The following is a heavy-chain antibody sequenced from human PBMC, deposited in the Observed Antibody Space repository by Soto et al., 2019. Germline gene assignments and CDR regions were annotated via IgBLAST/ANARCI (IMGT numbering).Heavy chain of an antibody. J-gene: IGHJ4*02. CDR1: GYNFGSDW. Sequence: PGESLKISCNGSGYNFGSDWIGWVRQMPGKGLEWMGIIQPGGSDLRYSPSFQGQVTISADKSINTAYLQWRSLKASDTAMYYCARKEDVNGTVDYSYGFWGQGTLVTISS. CDR2: IQPGGSDL. CDR3: ARKEDVNGTVDYSYGF. D-gene: IGHD1-20*01. V-gene: IGHV5-51*01.